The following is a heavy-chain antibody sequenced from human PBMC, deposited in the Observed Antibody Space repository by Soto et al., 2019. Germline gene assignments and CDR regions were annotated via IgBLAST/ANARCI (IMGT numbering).Heavy chain of an antibody. CDR2: FDPEDGET. D-gene: IGHD1-26*01. Sequence: ASVKVSCKVSGYTLTELSMHWVRQAPGKGLEWMGGFDPEDGETIYAQKLQGRVNMTEDTSTDTAYMELSSLKSEDTALYYCATGTSGSYSHDAFDIWGQGTMVTVSS. J-gene: IGHJ3*02. V-gene: IGHV1-24*01. CDR3: ATGTSGSYSHDAFDI. CDR1: GYTLTELS.